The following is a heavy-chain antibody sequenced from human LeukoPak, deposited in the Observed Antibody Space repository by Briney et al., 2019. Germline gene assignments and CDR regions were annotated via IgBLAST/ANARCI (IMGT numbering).Heavy chain of an antibody. Sequence: GGSLRLSCAASGFTFSSYEMNWVRQAPGKGLEWVSYISSSGSTIYYADSVKGRFTISRDNAKNSLYLQMNSLRAEDTVVYYCARVYGTRSYGMDVWGQGTTVTVSS. J-gene: IGHJ6*02. CDR3: ARVYGTRSYGMDV. D-gene: IGHD2-8*01. CDR1: GFTFSSYE. CDR2: ISSSGSTI. V-gene: IGHV3-48*03.